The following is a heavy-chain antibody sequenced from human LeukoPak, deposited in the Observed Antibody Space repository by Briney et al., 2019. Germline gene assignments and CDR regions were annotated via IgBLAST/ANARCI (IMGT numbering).Heavy chain of an antibody. CDR3: VKDRDIAAAGYYFDY. D-gene: IGHD6-13*01. J-gene: IGHJ4*02. Sequence: GRSLRLSCAASGFTFSSYGMHWVRQAPGKGLEWVAVISYDGGDKYYADSVKGRFTISRDNSKNTLYLQMNSLRAEGTAMYYCVKDRDIAAAGYYFDYWGQGTLVTVSS. V-gene: IGHV3-30*18. CDR1: GFTFSSYG. CDR2: ISYDGGDK.